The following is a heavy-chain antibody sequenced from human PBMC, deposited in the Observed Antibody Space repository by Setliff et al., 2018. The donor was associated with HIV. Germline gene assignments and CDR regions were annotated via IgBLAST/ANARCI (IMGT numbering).Heavy chain of an antibody. Sequence: SETLSLTCTLYGASFSGYFWSWIRQPPGKGLEWIGRIYTSGSTNYNPSLKSRVTISVDTSKNQFSLKLSSVTAADTAVYYCARDRCSGCYRFDYWGQGTLVTVSS. CDR3: ARDRCSGCYRFDY. CDR2: IYTSGST. J-gene: IGHJ4*02. D-gene: IGHD6-19*01. V-gene: IGHV4-4*08. CDR1: GASFSGYF.